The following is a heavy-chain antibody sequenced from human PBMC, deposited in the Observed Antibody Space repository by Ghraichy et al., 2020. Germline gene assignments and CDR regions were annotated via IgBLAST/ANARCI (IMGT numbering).Heavy chain of an antibody. J-gene: IGHJ4*02. CDR3: TRDGDYGSGTYFDY. CDR1: GFTFTSYS. CDR2: ISRSSSYI. V-gene: IGHV3-21*01. Sequence: LSLTCAASGFTFTSYSMNWVRQAPGKGLEWVSSISRSSSYIYNADSVKGRFTISRDNAKHSLYLQMNSLRAEDTAVYYCTRDGDYGSGTYFDYWGQGTLVTVSS. D-gene: IGHD3-10*01.